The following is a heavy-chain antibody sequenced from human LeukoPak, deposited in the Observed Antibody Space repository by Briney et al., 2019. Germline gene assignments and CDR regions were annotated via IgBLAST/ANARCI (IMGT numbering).Heavy chain of an antibody. CDR1: GFTFNNYA. J-gene: IGHJ5*01. CDR3: AKEPREYCSSTSCPNWFDS. CDR2: ISASGGTT. Sequence: GGSLRLSCAASGFTFNNYAMSWVRQAPGKGLEWDSAISASGGTTYYADSVKGRFTISRDNSENTLFLQMNSLRAEDTAVYYCAKEPREYCSSTSCPNWFDSWGQGTLVTVPS. D-gene: IGHD2-2*01. V-gene: IGHV3-23*01.